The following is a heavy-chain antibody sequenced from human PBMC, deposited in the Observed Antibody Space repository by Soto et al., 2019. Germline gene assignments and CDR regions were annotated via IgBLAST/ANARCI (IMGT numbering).Heavy chain of an antibody. CDR2: IKQDGSEK. D-gene: IGHD4-17*01. CDR3: ARGGYPDQPESGDYPPDYYYYYYMDV. J-gene: IGHJ6*03. CDR1: GFTFSSYW. V-gene: IGHV3-7*01. Sequence: GGSLRLSCAASGFTFSSYWMSWVRQAPGKGLEWVANIKQDGSEKYYVDSVKGRFTISRDNAKNSLYLQMNSLRAEDTAVYYCARGGYPDQPESGDYPPDYYYYYYMDVWGKGTTVTVSS.